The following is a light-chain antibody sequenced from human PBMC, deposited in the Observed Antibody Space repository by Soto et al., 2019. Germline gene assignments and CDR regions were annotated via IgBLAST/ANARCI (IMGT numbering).Light chain of an antibody. CDR2: GAS. V-gene: IGKV1-9*01. J-gene: IGKJ4*01. Sequence: DIQLTQSPSFLSASVGDRVTISCRASQGISDYLAWYQQKPGKAPKLLIYGASTLQSGVPSRFSGSASGTEITLTISSLQPEDFATYFWQQFNAFPPTFRGGNKPEIK. CDR3: QQFNAFPPT. CDR1: QGISDY.